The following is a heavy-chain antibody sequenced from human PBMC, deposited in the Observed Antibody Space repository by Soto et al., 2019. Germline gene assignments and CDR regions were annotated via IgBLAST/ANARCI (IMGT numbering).Heavy chain of an antibody. V-gene: IGHV3-15*01. Sequence: EVQLVESGGGLVKPGGSLRLSCAASGFTFAHAWMTWVRQAPGKGLEWVGRIQTNTDAGTTDYAAPVKCRFSISRDDSKNTLFLQMNSLKPEDSAVYYCTTGDSSTWYGHYYFDYWGQGTVVSVSS. CDR2: IQTNTDAGTT. J-gene: IGHJ4*02. CDR3: TTGDSSTWYGHYYFDY. CDR1: GFTFAHAW. D-gene: IGHD6-13*01.